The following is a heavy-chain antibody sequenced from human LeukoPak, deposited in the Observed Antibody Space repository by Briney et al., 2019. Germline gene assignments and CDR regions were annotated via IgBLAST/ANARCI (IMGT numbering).Heavy chain of an antibody. CDR3: TTATGSGSYYMGFDY. V-gene: IGHV3-15*01. CDR1: GFTVSSNY. Sequence: GGSLRLSCAASGFTVSSNYMSWVRQAPGKGLEWVGRIKSKTGGETTDYAAPVKGRFAISRDDSKNTLYLQMNSLKTEDTAVYYCTTATGSGSYYMGFDYWGQGALVTVSS. CDR2: IKSKTGGETT. J-gene: IGHJ4*02. D-gene: IGHD3-10*01.